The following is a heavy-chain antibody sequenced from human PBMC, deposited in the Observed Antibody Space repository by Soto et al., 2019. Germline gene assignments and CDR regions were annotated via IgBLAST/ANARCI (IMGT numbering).Heavy chain of an antibody. CDR3: TTPPYLPADAFDV. V-gene: IGHV3-74*01. J-gene: IGHJ3*01. CDR1: GFTFTNYW. Sequence: PGGSLRLSCAASGFTFTNYWMQWVRQAPGKGLVWVSRINSDGSSTSHADSVKGRFTISRDNAKNTLYLQMSSLRAEDTAVYYCTTPPYLPADAFDVWGRGTVVTVS. CDR2: INSDGSST.